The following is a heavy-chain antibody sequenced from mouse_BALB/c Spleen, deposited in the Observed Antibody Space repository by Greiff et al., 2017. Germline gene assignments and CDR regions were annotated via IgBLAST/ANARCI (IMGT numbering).Heavy chain of an antibody. Sequence: EVQLQQSGPELVKPGASVKVSCKASGYAFTSYNMYWVKQSHGKSLEWIGYIDPSNGGTSYNQKFKGKATLTVDKSSSTAYMHLNSLTSEDSAVYYCARLHYYGPWFAYWGQGTLVTVSA. V-gene: IGHV1S135*01. J-gene: IGHJ3*01. D-gene: IGHD1-2*01. CDR1: GYAFTSYN. CDR3: ARLHYYGPWFAY. CDR2: IDPSNGGT.